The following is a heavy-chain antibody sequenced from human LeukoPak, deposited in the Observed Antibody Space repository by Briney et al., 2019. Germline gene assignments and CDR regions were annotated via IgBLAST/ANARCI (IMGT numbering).Heavy chain of an antibody. D-gene: IGHD2-15*01. CDR2: IFYSGST. Sequence: PSETLSLTCTVSGGSISSSSYYWGWIRQPPGKGLEWVGSIFYSGSTYYNPSLKSRVTISVDTSKNQFSLKLSSVTAADTAVYYCARDGSEKAMDFDYWGQGTLVTVSS. CDR3: ARDGSEKAMDFDY. V-gene: IGHV4-39*02. J-gene: IGHJ4*02. CDR1: GGSISSSSYY.